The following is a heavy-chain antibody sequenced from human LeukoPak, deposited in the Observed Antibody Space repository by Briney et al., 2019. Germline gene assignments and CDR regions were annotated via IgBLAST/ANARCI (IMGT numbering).Heavy chain of an antibody. V-gene: IGHV4-34*01. CDR3: ARTSYYGSGTWYFDL. CDR1: GGSFSGYY. D-gene: IGHD3-10*01. J-gene: IGHJ2*01. CDR2: INHSGST. Sequence: SETLSLTCAVYGGSFSGYYWSWIRQPPGKGLEWIGEINHSGSTNYNPSLKSRVTISVDTSKNQFSLKLSSVTAADTAVYYCARTSYYGSGTWYFDLWGRGTLVSVSS.